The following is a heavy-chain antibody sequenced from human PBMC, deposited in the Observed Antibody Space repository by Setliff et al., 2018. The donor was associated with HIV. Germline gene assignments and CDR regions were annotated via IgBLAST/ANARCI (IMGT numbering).Heavy chain of an antibody. CDR2: MYYSGTT. V-gene: IGHV4-39*07. D-gene: IGHD7-27*01. CDR1: GDPISSGSYY. J-gene: IGHJ5*02. Sequence: SETLSLTCTVSGDPISSGSYYWGWIRQPPGKGLEWIGSMYYSGTTYYNPSLKSRVTISVDTSRNQFSLRVTSVTAADTAVYYCARAVNYWGLLSWFDPWGQGTLVTVSS. CDR3: ARAVNYWGLLSWFDP.